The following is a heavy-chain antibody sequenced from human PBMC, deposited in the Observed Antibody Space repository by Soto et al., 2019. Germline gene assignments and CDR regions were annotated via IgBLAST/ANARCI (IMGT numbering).Heavy chain of an antibody. Sequence: SETLSLTCAVSGGSISSGGYSWSWIRQPPGKGLEWIGYIYHSGSTYYNPSLKSRVTISVDRSKNQFSLKLSSVTAADTAVYYCARGLEQRATWFDPWGQGTLVTDSS. CDR1: GGSISSGGYS. J-gene: IGHJ5*02. CDR2: IYHSGST. CDR3: ARGLEQRATWFDP. D-gene: IGHD1-1*01. V-gene: IGHV4-30-2*01.